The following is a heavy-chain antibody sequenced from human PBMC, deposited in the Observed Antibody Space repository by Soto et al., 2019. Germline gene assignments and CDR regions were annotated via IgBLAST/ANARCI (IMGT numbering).Heavy chain of an antibody. Sequence: GGSLRLSCAASGFTFSSYGMHWVRQAPGKGLEWVAVISYDGSNKYYADSVKGRFTISRDNSKNTLYLQMNSLRAEDTAVYYCAIPTDPSSSSSYFDYWGQGTLVTVSS. V-gene: IGHV3-30*03. CDR3: AIPTDPSSSSSYFDY. CDR1: GFTFSSYG. J-gene: IGHJ4*02. CDR2: ISYDGSNK. D-gene: IGHD6-6*01.